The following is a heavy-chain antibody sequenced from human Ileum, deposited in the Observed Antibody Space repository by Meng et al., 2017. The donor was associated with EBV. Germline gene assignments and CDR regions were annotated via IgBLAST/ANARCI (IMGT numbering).Heavy chain of an antibody. D-gene: IGHD6-19*01. J-gene: IGHJ4*02. CDR3: ARVGQWLPIDY. Sequence: VQLQESGRGRVKPSGTPSLTCAVSGGSLSSSNWLSWVRQPTGKGLEWIGEIYHSGSTNYNPSLKSRVTISVDKSKNQFSLNLSSVTAADTAVYYCARVGQWLPIDYWGQGTLVTVSS. CDR2: IYHSGST. CDR1: GGSLSSSNW. V-gene: IGHV4-4*02.